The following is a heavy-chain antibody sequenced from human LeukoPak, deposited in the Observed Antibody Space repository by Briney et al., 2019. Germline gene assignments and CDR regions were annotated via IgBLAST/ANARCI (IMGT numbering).Heavy chain of an antibody. CDR3: ARGGRLDAAAPYFDY. CDR1: GGSFSGYY. CDR2: INHSGST. V-gene: IGHV4-34*01. D-gene: IGHD6-13*01. J-gene: IGHJ4*02. Sequence: SETLSLTCAVYGGSFSGYYWSWIRQPPGKGLEWIGEINHSGSTNYNPSLKSRVTISVDTSKNQFSLKLSSVTAADTAVYYCARGGRLDAAAPYFDYWGQGTLVTVSS.